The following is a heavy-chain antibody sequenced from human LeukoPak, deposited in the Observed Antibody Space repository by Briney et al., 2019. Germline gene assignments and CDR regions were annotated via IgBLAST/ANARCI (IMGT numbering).Heavy chain of an antibody. J-gene: IGHJ5*02. V-gene: IGHV5-51*01. D-gene: IGHD3-10*01. Sequence: GESLKISCKGSGYSFTNYWIGWVRQMPGKGLEWMGIIYPGDSDTRYSPSFQGQVTISADKSISTAYLQWSSLKASDTAMYYCARRTTMVRGVTDRWFDPWGQGTLVTVSS. CDR2: IYPGDSDT. CDR3: ARRTTMVRGVTDRWFDP. CDR1: GYSFTNYW.